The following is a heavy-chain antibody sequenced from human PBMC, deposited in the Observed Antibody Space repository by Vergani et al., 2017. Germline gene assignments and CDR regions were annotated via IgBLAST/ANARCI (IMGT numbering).Heavy chain of an antibody. D-gene: IGHD6-13*01. CDR2: IIPILGIA. CDR1: GGTFSSYT. V-gene: IGHV1-69*02. CDR3: ARALPSAAGTEEDDY. Sequence: QVQLVQSGAEVKKPGSSVKVSCKASGGTFSSYTIRWVRQAPGQGLEWMGRIIPILGIANYAQKFQGRVTITADKSTSTTYMELSSLRSEDTAVYYCARALPSAAGTEEDDYWGQGTLVTVSS. J-gene: IGHJ4*02.